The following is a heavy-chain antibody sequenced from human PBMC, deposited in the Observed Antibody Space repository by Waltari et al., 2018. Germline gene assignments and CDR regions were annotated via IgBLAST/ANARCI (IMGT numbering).Heavy chain of an antibody. D-gene: IGHD2-21*02. J-gene: IGHJ3*02. V-gene: IGHV1-69*01. Sequence: QVQLVQSGAEVKKPGSSVKVSCKASGGTFSSYAISRVRQAPGQGLEWMGGVIPVLGHATDGQRCQAIGTIPADEPTSPASMELSGRRSEDTAVYYCASRYCGGDCYGGDAFDIWGQGTMVTVSS. CDR2: VIPVLGHA. CDR3: ASRYCGGDCYGGDAFDI. CDR1: GGTFSSYA.